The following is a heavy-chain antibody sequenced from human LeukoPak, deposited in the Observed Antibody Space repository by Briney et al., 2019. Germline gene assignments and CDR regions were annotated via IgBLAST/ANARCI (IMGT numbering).Heavy chain of an antibody. CDR3: ARADFIDAGPYLIGP. J-gene: IGHJ5*02. CDR2: INTKTGRT. CDR1: GYSFTDYY. V-gene: IGHV1-2*02. Sequence: ASVRVSCKTSGYSFTDYYIHWARQAPGQGLEWMGWINTKTGRTSSARKFQGRVTMTRDPSITTVYMDMAWLTSDDTAIYFCARADFIDAGPYLIGPWGQGTLVTVSS. D-gene: IGHD3-3*01.